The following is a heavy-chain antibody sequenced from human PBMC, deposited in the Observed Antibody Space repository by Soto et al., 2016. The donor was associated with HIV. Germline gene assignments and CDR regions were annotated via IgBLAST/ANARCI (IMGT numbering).Heavy chain of an antibody. CDR2: IIPFSDTL. CDR3: ARDLRAYGLTHFFDY. J-gene: IGHJ4*02. D-gene: IGHD3-10*01. CDR1: GGTFSNFA. V-gene: IGHV1-69*12. Sequence: QVQLVQSGAEVKKPGSSVKVSCKASGGTFSNFAISWVRQAPGEGLEWMGGIIPFSDTLNYAQKFRGRITLTADDSTGTAYMELSSLRSEDTAVYHCARDLRAYGLTHFFDYWGQGTLVTVSS.